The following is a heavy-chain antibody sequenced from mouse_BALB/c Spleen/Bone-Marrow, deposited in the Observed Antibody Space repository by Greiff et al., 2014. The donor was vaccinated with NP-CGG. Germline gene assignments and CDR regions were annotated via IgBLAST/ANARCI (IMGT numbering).Heavy chain of an antibody. CDR1: GFTFSSYA. D-gene: IGHD2-3*01. V-gene: IGHV5-9-3*01. CDR2: ISSGGSYT. Sequence: VQLKESGGGLVKPGGSLKLSCAASGFTFSSYAMSWVRQTPGKRLEWVATISSGGSYTYYPDSVKGRFTISRDNAKDTLYLQMSSLRSEDTAMYYCARQRDGSYAMDYWGQGTSVTVSS. CDR3: ARQRDGSYAMDY. J-gene: IGHJ4*01.